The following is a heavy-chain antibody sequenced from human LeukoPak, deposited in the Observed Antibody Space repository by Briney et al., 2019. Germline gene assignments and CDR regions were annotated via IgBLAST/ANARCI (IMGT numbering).Heavy chain of an antibody. CDR2: IIPIFGTA. CDR3: GRGEDGYNSYNWFDP. D-gene: IGHD5-24*01. J-gene: IGHJ5*02. Sequence: SVKVSCKASGGTFSSYAISWVRQAPGQGLEWMGGIIPIFGTANYAQKFQGRVTITADESTSTAYMELSSLRSEDTAVYYCGRGEDGYNSYNWFDPWGQGTLVTVSS. V-gene: IGHV1-69*13. CDR1: GGTFSSYA.